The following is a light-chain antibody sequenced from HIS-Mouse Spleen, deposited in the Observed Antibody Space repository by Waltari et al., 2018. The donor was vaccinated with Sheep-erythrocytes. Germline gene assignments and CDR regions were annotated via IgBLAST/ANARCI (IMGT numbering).Light chain of an antibody. Sequence: QSALTQPPSASGSPGQSVTIPCTGTSSDVGGYIYVSWYKQHPGKAPKLMIYEVSKRPSGVPDRFSGLQAEDEADYYCSSYAGSNNWVFGGGTKLTVL. J-gene: IGLJ3*02. CDR3: SSYAGSNNWV. CDR1: SSDVGGYIY. V-gene: IGLV2-8*01. CDR2: EVS.